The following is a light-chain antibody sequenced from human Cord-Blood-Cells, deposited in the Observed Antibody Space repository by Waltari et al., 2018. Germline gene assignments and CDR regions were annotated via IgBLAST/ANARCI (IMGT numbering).Light chain of an antibody. CDR2: GAS. CDR1: QSVSSSY. CDR3: QQYGSSPPYT. J-gene: IGKJ2*01. Sequence: ELVLTQSPGTPSLSPGVISTLLCRASQSVSSSYLAWYQQKPGQAPRLLIYGASSRATGIPDRFSGSGSGTDFTLTISRLEPEDFAVYYCQQYGSSPPYTFGQGTKLEIK. V-gene: IGKV3-20*01.